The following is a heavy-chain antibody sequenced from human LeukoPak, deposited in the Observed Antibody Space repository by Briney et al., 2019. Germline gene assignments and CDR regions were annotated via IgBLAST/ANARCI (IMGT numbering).Heavy chain of an antibody. J-gene: IGHJ4*02. CDR3: ARDFRPSSGWYPPGY. Sequence: SVNVSCKPSVGSLSSYANRPVRQASGQGREWMGRIIPILGIANYAQQFQGRVTITADKSTSTAYMELSSLRSEDTAMYYCARDFRPSSGWYPPGYWGQGTLVTVSS. CDR1: VGSLSSYA. D-gene: IGHD6-19*01. V-gene: IGHV1-69*04. CDR2: IIPILGIA.